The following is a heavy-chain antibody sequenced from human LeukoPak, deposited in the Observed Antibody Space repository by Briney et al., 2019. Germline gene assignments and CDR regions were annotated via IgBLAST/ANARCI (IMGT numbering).Heavy chain of an antibody. D-gene: IGHD4-17*01. CDR3: ARSYGDYARPDY. CDR1: GGSISSSNW. V-gene: IGHV4-4*02. J-gene: IGHJ4*02. CDR2: ISHSGST. Sequence: PSETLSLTCAVSGGSISSSNWWSWVRQPPGKGLEWIGEISHSGSTNYNPSLKSRVTISVDKSKNQFSLKLSSVTAADTAVYYCARSYGDYARPDYWGQGTLVTVSS.